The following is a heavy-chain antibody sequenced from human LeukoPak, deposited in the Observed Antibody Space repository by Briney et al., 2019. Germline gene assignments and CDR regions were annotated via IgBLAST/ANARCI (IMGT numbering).Heavy chain of an antibody. J-gene: IGHJ4*02. CDR3: ARLGTTTFRFDY. Sequence: SQTLSLTCTVSGGSTSSSSYYWGWIRQPPGKGLDWIGGIYYSGSTYYNPSLKSRVTISADTSKNQFSLKLNSVTAADTAVYYCARLGTTTFRFDYWGQGTLVTVSS. CDR2: IYYSGST. CDR1: GGSTSSSSYY. V-gene: IGHV4-39*01. D-gene: IGHD1-14*01.